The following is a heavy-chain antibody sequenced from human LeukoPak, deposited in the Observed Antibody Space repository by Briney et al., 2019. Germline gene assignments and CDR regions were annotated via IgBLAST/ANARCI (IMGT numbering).Heavy chain of an antibody. Sequence: SVKVSCKASGCTFSIYAISWVRQAHGQGLEWMGRIIPIFRTANYAQRFQGRVTITTDESTSTAYMELSSLRSEDTAVYYCARDPGSYEAFDIWGQGTMVTVSS. V-gene: IGHV1-69*05. CDR2: IIPIFRTA. D-gene: IGHD5-12*01. J-gene: IGHJ3*02. CDR1: GCTFSIYA. CDR3: ARDPGSYEAFDI.